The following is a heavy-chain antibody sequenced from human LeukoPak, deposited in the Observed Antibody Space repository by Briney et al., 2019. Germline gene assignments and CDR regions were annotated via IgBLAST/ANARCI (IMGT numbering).Heavy chain of an antibody. CDR3: VRRPMVAPPYYFDD. D-gene: IGHD4/OR15-4a*01. CDR1: GFTFSSYA. J-gene: IGHJ4*02. V-gene: IGHV3-23*01. Sequence: GGSLRLSCAASGFTFSSYAMNWVRQAPGKGPEWVSSISGSGGSTYYAGSVRGRFTISRDNSKNMLYLQMNSLRAEDTAVYYCVRRPMVAPPYYFDDWGQGTLVTVSS. CDR2: ISGSGGST.